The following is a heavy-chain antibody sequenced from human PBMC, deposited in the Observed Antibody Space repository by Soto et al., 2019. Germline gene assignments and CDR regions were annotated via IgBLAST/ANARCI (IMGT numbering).Heavy chain of an antibody. CDR2: ISAYNGNT. D-gene: IGHD3-10*02. Sequence: ASVKVSCKASGYTFTSYGISWVRQAPGQGLEWMGWISAYNGNTNYAQKLQGRVTMTTDTSTSTAYMELRSLRSDDTAVYYCALCSGYYYDSGGHNDLFAIWGKGTLDPVPS. J-gene: IGHJ3*02. V-gene: IGHV1-18*01. CDR3: ALCSGYYYDSGGHNDLFAI. CDR1: GYTFTSYG.